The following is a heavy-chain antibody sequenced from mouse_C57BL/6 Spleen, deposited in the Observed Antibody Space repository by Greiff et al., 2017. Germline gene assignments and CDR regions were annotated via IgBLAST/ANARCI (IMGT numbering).Heavy chain of an antibody. CDR1: GYTFTDYY. Sequence: EVQLQQSGPELVKPGASVKISCKASGYTFTDYYMNWVKQSPGKSLEWIGDINPNNGGTSYNQKFKGKATLTVDKSSSTAYMELRSLTSEDSAVYYCARWEYGSSYGYFDVWGTGTTVTVSS. CDR2: INPNNGGT. D-gene: IGHD1-1*01. V-gene: IGHV1-26*01. CDR3: ARWEYGSSYGYFDV. J-gene: IGHJ1*03.